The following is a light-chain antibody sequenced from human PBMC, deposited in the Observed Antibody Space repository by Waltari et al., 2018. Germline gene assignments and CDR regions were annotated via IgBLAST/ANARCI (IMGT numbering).Light chain of an antibody. CDR3: SSQSTKNGVI. V-gene: IGLV2-14*03. CDR1: SSDVGGDDS. Sequence: QSALTQPASVSGSPGQSITLSCTGSSSDVGGDDSVSWYEDHPGRAPKVIIYDGNKRPSGVSDRFSGSKAGSTASLTISGLQAEDEATFYCSSQSTKNGVIFGGGTKVTVL. J-gene: IGLJ2*01. CDR2: DGN.